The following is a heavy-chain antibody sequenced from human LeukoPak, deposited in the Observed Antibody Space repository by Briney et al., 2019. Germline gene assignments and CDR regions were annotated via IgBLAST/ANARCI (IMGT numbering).Heavy chain of an antibody. J-gene: IGHJ3*02. Sequence: GGSLRLSCAASGFTFSNAWMSWVRQAPGKGLEWVGRIKSKTDGGTTDYAAPVKGRFTISRDDSKNTLYLQMNSLKTEDTAVYYCTTERITMIVVVTPDAFDIWGQGTMVTVSS. D-gene: IGHD3-22*01. CDR1: GFTFSNAW. CDR2: IKSKTDGGTT. V-gene: IGHV3-15*01. CDR3: TTERITMIVVVTPDAFDI.